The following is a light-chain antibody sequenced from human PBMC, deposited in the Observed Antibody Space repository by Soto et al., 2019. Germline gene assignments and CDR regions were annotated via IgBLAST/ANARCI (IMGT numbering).Light chain of an antibody. CDR2: DVS. J-gene: IGLJ2*01. Sequence: QSALTQPASVSGSPGQSITISCTGTSSDIGGYNYVSWYQYHPDKAPKLMIFDVSKRPSGVSNRFSGSKSGNTASLTISGLQAEDEADYYCSSYTTSSTLGIIFGGGTKLTVL. CDR1: SSDIGGYNY. CDR3: SSYTTSSTLGII. V-gene: IGLV2-14*03.